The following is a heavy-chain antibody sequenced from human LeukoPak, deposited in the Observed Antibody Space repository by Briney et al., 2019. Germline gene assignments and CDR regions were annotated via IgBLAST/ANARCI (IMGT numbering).Heavy chain of an antibody. CDR2: IIPIFGTA. J-gene: IGHJ4*02. V-gene: IGHV1-69*13. CDR3: ARGRWLQLRSFDY. Sequence: SVKVSCKASGGTFSSYAISWVRQAPGQGLEWMGGIIPIFGTANYAQKFQGRVTITADESTSTAYMELSSLRSEDTAVYHCARGRWLQLRSFDYWGQGTLVTVSS. D-gene: IGHD5-24*01. CDR1: GGTFSSYA.